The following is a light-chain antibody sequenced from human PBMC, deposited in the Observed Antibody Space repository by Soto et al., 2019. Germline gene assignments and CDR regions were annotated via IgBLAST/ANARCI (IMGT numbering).Light chain of an antibody. CDR2: GAS. V-gene: IGKV3-15*01. J-gene: IGKJ1*01. CDR3: QQTYSAPRT. CDR1: QSVNTN. Sequence: EIVVTQSPATLSVSPGERATLSCRASQSVNTNFAWYQQKPGQAPRLLIYGASTRATGIPARFSGSGSGTEFTLTITSLQPEDFATYYCQQTYSAPRTFGQGTKVEIK.